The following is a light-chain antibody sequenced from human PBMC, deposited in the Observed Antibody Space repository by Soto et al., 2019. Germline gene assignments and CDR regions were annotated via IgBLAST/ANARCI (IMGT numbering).Light chain of an antibody. CDR3: QHYGTTPWT. CDR1: QSVCSRC. Sequence: ETVLTQSPGTLSLSPGERVTLSCRTSQSVCSRCFAWYQQKPGQSPRLLIYGASTRATGIPDRFSGSGSGTDFTLTISRLEPEDFAVYYCQHYGTTPWTFGQGTKLEIK. J-gene: IGKJ1*01. V-gene: IGKV3-20*01. CDR2: GAS.